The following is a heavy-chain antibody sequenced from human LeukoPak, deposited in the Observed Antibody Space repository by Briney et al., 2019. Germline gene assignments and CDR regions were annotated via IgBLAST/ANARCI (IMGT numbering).Heavy chain of an antibody. CDR3: ARFGYNDFDF. Sequence: GGSLRLSCAASGFSFSSYEINWVRQAPGKGLEWVSYISSSGTTIYYADSVKGRFTISRDNAKNSLYLQMNSLRPGDTAVYYCARFGYNDFDFWGQGTLVTVS. D-gene: IGHD5-24*01. J-gene: IGHJ4*02. CDR1: GFSFSSYE. V-gene: IGHV3-48*03. CDR2: ISSSGTTI.